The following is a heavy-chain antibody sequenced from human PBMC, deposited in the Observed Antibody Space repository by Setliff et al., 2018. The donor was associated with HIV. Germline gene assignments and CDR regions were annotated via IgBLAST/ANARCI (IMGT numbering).Heavy chain of an antibody. J-gene: IGHJ4*02. Sequence: ASVKVSCKVSGYTLAEISMHWVRQAPGKGLEWMGGFDPEDGEKVYAQRFQGTVTMTEDTSTDTAYMELTSLASEDTAVYYCATITFYYDSSGSQNKKSYFFDYWGQGTLVTVSS. CDR2: FDPEDGEK. V-gene: IGHV1-24*01. D-gene: IGHD3-22*01. CDR3: ATITFYYDSSGSQNKKSYFFDY. CDR1: GYTLAEIS.